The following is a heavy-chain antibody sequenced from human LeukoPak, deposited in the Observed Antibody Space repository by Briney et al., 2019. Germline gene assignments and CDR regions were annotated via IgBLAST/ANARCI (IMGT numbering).Heavy chain of an antibody. V-gene: IGHV5-51*01. CDR3: AVSSVVPAAIDAFDI. Sequence: GESLKISCQGSGYSFTSYWIGWVRQMPGKGLEWMGIIYPGDSDTRYSPSFQGQVTISADKSISTAYLQWSSLKASDTAMYYCAVSSVVPAAIDAFDIWGQGTMVTVSS. CDR1: GYSFTSYW. J-gene: IGHJ3*02. D-gene: IGHD2-2*01. CDR2: IYPGDSDT.